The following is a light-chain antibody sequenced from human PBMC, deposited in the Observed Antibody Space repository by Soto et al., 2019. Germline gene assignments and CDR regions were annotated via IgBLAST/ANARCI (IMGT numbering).Light chain of an antibody. CDR3: SSYTSRSTRV. J-gene: IGLJ2*01. Sequence: QSALTQPPSVPGSPGQSVTISCNGTSSDVGSYNRFSGYQHPPGTAPKRMIYDVSNRPSGVPDRFSGSRSGNTDSLTISGLQAQDEADYYCSSYTSRSTRVFGGGTKVTVL. CDR2: DVS. CDR1: SSDVGSYNR. V-gene: IGLV2-18*02.